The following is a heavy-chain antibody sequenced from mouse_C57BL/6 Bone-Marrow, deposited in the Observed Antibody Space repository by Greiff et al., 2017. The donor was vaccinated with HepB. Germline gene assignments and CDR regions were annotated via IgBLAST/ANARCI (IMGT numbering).Heavy chain of an antibody. CDR3: ETITFDY. J-gene: IGHJ2*01. D-gene: IGHD1-1*01. V-gene: IGHV1-55*01. CDR2: IYPGSGST. CDR1: GYTFPSYW. Sequence: QVHVQQPGAELVKPGASVKMSCKASGYTFPSYWITWVKQRPGQGLEWIGDIYPGSGSTNYNEKFKSKATLTVDTSSSTAYMQLSSLPSEDSAVYDSETITFDYWGQGSTLTVTS.